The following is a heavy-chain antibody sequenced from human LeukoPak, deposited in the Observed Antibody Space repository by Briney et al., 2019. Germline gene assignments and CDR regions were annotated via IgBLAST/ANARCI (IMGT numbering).Heavy chain of an antibody. J-gene: IGHJ4*02. Sequence: SQTLSLTGTVSGGSITSAGYSWGWIRQPAGKGLEWIGRIYSSGSTDSNPSLKSRVTISVDTSKNQFSLKLSSVTAADTAVYYCARGYCTSTSCSENRYYFDSWGQGTLVTVSS. CDR1: GGSITSAGYS. V-gene: IGHV4-61*02. CDR3: ARGYCTSTSCSENRYYFDS. D-gene: IGHD2-2*01. CDR2: IYSSGST.